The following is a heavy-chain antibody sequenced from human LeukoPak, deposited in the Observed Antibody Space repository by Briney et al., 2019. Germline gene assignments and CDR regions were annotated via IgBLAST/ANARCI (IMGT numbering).Heavy chain of an antibody. CDR1: GFTFSSYA. V-gene: IGHV3-23*01. Sequence: GGSLRLSCAASGFTFSSYAMSWVRQAPGKGLEWVSAISGSGTNTYYADSVRGRFTISRDNSKSMLYLQMNSLRAEDTALYYCAKETGDYWGQGTLVTVSS. D-gene: IGHD3-10*01. CDR3: AKETGDY. CDR2: ISGSGTNT. J-gene: IGHJ4*02.